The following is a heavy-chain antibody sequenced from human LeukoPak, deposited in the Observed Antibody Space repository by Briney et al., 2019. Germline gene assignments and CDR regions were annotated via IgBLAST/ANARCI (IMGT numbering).Heavy chain of an antibody. J-gene: IGHJ4*02. Sequence: ASVKVSCKASGHTFTGYYMHCVRQAPGQGLEWMGWINPNSGGTNYAQKFQGRVTMTRDTSISTAYMELSRLRSDDTAVYYCARGYSYGYQHFDYWGQGTLVTVSS. CDR3: ARGYSYGYQHFDY. V-gene: IGHV1-2*02. CDR1: GHTFTGYY. D-gene: IGHD5-18*01. CDR2: INPNSGGT.